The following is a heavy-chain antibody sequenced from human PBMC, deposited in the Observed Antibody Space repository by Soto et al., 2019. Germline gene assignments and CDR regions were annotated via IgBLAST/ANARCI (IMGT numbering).Heavy chain of an antibody. Sequence: QVQLVQSGAEVKKPGASVKVSCKTSGYTFTTYGISWVRQAPGQGLEWMGWISPYNGNTKYAQKLQGRVTMTADTXTSTAYMDLRSLTSDDTAVYCTRGWFGECVYYFDYWGQGTLVTVSS. CDR3: TRGWFGECVYYFDY. CDR1: GYTFTTYG. V-gene: IGHV1-18*01. CDR2: ISPYNGNT. J-gene: IGHJ4*02. D-gene: IGHD3-10*01.